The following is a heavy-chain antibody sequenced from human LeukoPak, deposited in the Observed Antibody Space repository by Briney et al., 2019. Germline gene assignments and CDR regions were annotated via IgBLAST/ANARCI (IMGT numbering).Heavy chain of an antibody. CDR1: GYSISSGYY. CDR3: ARASGELRIDY. V-gene: IGHV4-38-2*01. D-gene: IGHD2-15*01. Sequence: SETLSPTCAVSGYSISSGYYWGWIRPPPGKGLEWIGSIYHSGSTYYNPSLKSRVTISVDTSKNQFSLKLSSVTAADAAVYYCARASGELRIDYWGQGTLVTVSS. CDR2: IYHSGST. J-gene: IGHJ4*02.